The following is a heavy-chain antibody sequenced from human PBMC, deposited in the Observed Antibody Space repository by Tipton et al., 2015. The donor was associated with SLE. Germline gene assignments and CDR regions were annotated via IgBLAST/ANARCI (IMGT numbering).Heavy chain of an antibody. Sequence: TLSLTCTVSGDSISSSNYYWGWIRQPPGKGLEWIGAIYHTATTYYNPSLKSRVTISVDTSKNQISLILTSVTAADTAVYYCARGSTWFRGYFGDYWGQGTLVIVSS. CDR2: IYHTATT. D-gene: IGHD3-10*01. V-gene: IGHV4-39*01. CDR1: GDSISSSNYY. CDR3: ARGSTWFRGYFGDY. J-gene: IGHJ4*02.